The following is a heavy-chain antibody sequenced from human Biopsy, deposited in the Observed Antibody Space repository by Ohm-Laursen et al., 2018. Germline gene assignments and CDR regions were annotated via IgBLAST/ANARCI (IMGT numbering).Heavy chain of an antibody. CDR1: GCSVSSGGFY. J-gene: IGHJ2*01. CDR2: IYYSGTT. D-gene: IGHD4-23*01. Sequence: TLSLTRTVSGCSVSSGGFYWSWIRQHPGKGLEWIGYIYYSGTTYYNPYLKSLVTISVDTSKNQFSLKLNSVTAADTAVYYCARRPYGGTRYWYFDLWGRGTLVTVSS. CDR3: ARRPYGGTRYWYFDL. V-gene: IGHV4-31*01.